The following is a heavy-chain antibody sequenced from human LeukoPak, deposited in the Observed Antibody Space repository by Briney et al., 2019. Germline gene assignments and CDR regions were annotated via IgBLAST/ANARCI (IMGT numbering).Heavy chain of an antibody. Sequence: SQTLSLTCTVCGGSISSGDYYWSWIRQPPGKGLEWIGYIYYSGSTYYNPSLKSRVTISVDTSKNQFSLKLSSVTAADTAVYYCARVVAGDYPWYFDYWGQGTLVSVSS. CDR3: ARVVAGDYPWYFDY. CDR2: IYYSGST. V-gene: IGHV4-30-4*01. J-gene: IGHJ4*02. CDR1: GGSISSGDYY. D-gene: IGHD4-17*01.